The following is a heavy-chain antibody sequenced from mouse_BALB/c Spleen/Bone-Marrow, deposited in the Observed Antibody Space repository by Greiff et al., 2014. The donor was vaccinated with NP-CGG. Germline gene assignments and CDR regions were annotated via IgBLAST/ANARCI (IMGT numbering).Heavy chain of an antibody. J-gene: IGHJ3*01. CDR1: GYTFTDYT. CDR2: INPNNVGT. V-gene: IGHV1-18*01. Sequence: VQLQQSGPELVKPGASVKISCKTSGYTFTDYTMHWVKQSHGKSLEWIGNINPNNVGTTYNQKFKGKATLTIDKSSSTAYMELRSLTSEDSAVYYCARGRIAYWGQGTLATVSA. CDR3: ARGRIAY.